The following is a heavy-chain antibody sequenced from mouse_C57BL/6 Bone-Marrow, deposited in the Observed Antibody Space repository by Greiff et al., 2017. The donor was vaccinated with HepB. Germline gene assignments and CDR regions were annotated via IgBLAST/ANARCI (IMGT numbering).Heavy chain of an antibody. CDR3: ARFRYYGSSYEGCFDY. D-gene: IGHD1-1*01. CDR2: IYIGNGYT. Sequence: EVQLQESGAELVRPGSSVKMSCKTSGYTFTSYGINWVKQRPGQGLEWIGYIYIGNGYTEYNEKFKGKATLNSDTSSSTAYMQLSSLTSEDSAIYFCARFRYYGSSYEGCFDYWGQGTTLTVSS. V-gene: IGHV1-58*01. CDR1: GYTFTSYG. J-gene: IGHJ2*01.